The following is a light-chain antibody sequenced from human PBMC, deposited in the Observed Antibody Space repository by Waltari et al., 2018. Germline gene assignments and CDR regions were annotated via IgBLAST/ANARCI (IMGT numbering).Light chain of an antibody. J-gene: IGKJ5*01. CDR2: AAS. V-gene: IGKV1-39*01. CDR3: QQSYSIPPT. Sequence: DIQMTQSPSSLSASVGDKVTVSCRTSQNINNFLNWYQQKPGRAPKLLIYAASTLASGGPSRFSGSGSGTDFTLTITSLQLEDFGTYFCQQSYSIPPTFGQGTRLEI. CDR1: QNINNF.